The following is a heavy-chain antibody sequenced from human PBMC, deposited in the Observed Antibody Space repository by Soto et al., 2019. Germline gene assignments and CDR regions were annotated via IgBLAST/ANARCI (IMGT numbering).Heavy chain of an antibody. CDR2: IYYSGST. CDR3: ARDGGSGQFDY. V-gene: IGHV4-59*01. J-gene: IGHJ4*02. D-gene: IGHD3-16*01. CDR1: GDSISTFY. Sequence: PCETLSLTCTVSGDSISTFYWSWIRQPPGKGLEWIAYIYYSGSTNYNPSLKSRVSISVDTSKNQFSLKLSSVTAADTAVYYCARDGGSGQFDYWGLGTLVTVSS.